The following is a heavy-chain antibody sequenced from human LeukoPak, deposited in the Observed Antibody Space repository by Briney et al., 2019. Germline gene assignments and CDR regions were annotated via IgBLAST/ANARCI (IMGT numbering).Heavy chain of an antibody. Sequence: SETLSLTCAVYGGSFSGYYWSWIRQPPGKGLEWIGEINHSGSTNYNPSLKSRVTISVDTSKNQFSLKLSSVTAADTAVYYCARAGRIYSSSWYENYWGQGTLVTVSS. CDR2: INHSGST. CDR3: ARAGRIYSSSWYENY. D-gene: IGHD6-13*01. V-gene: IGHV4-34*01. J-gene: IGHJ4*02. CDR1: GGSFSGYY.